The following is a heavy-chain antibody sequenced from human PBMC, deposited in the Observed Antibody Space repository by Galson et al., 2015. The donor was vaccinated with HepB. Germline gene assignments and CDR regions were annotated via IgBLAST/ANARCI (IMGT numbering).Heavy chain of an antibody. CDR1: GFTFSSYG. CDR3: AKPKGIERSYPPFDY. J-gene: IGHJ4*02. D-gene: IGHD1-26*01. V-gene: IGHV3-30*18. Sequence: SLRLSCAASGFTFSSYGMHWVRQAPGKGLEWVAVISYDGSNKYYADSVKGRFTISRDNSKNTLYLQMNSLRAEDTAVYYCAKPKGIERSYPPFDYWGQGTLVTVSS. CDR2: ISYDGSNK.